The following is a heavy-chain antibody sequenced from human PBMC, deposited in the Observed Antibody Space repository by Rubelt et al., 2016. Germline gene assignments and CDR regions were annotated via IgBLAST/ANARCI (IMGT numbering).Heavy chain of an antibody. Sequence: VQLQQWGAGLLKPSGTLSLTCAVYGGSFSGYYWSWIRQAPGKGLEWVSSISSSSSYIYYADSVKGRFTISRDTAKNSLYLQMNSLRAEDTAVYYCAREEGWTTVTIAYYYYMDVWGKGTTVTVSS. V-gene: IGHV3-21*01. CDR2: ISSSSSYI. CDR1: GGSFSGYY. D-gene: IGHD4-11*01. CDR3: AREEGWTTVTIAYYYYMDV. J-gene: IGHJ6*03.